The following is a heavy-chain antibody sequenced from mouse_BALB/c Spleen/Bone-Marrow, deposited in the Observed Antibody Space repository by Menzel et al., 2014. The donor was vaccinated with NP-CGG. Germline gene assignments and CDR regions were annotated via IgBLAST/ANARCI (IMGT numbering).Heavy chain of an antibody. D-gene: IGHD1-2*01. CDR3: PRGGYGCHFDY. Sequence: VQLQQSGPELVKPGASVKMSCKASGYTFTDYVIRWVKQRTGQGLEWIGEIYPGSGSTYYNEKFKGKATLTADKSSNTAYMELSSLTSADSAVYFCPRGGYGCHFDYWGQGPTLTVSS. CDR1: GYTFTDYV. CDR2: IYPGSGST. J-gene: IGHJ2*01. V-gene: IGHV1-81*01.